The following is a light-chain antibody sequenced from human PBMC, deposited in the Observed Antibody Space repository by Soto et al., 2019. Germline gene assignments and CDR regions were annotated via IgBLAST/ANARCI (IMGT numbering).Light chain of an antibody. Sequence: QLVLTQSPSASASLGASVKLTCTLSSGHSSYAIAWHQQQPEKGPRYLMKLDSDGSHTKGAGIPDRFSGSSSGPERYLHISSLQSEDEADYYCQTWGTGIHVVFGGGTKLTVL. CDR2: LDSDGSH. CDR1: SGHSSYA. CDR3: QTWGTGIHVV. J-gene: IGLJ2*01. V-gene: IGLV4-69*01.